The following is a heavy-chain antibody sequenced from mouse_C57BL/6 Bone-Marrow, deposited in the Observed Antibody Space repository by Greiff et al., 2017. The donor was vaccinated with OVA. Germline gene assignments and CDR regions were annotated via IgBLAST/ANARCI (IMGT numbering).Heavy chain of an antibody. Sequence: EVKLVESGGGLVKPGGSLKLSCAASGFTFSDYGMHWVRQAPEKGLEWVAYISSGSSTIYYADTVKGRFTISRDNAKNTLFLQMTSLRSEDTAMYYCAKNWDPYAMDYWGQGTSVTVSS. D-gene: IGHD4-1*01. CDR3: AKNWDPYAMDY. J-gene: IGHJ4*01. CDR2: ISSGSSTI. V-gene: IGHV5-17*01. CDR1: GFTFSDYG.